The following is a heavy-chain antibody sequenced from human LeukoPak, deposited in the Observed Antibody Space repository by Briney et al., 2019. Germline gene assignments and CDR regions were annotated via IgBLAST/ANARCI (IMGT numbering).Heavy chain of an antibody. D-gene: IGHD5-24*01. J-gene: IGHJ3*02. CDR2: IYYSGST. V-gene: IGHV4-59*01. Sequence: PPETLSLTCTVSGGSISSYYWSWIRQPPGKGLEWIGYIYYSGSTNYNPSLKSRVTISVDTSKNQFSLKLSSVTAADTAVYYCAGRDGYKIPPDDAFDIWGQGTMVTVSS. CDR1: GGSISSYY. CDR3: AGRDGYKIPPDDAFDI.